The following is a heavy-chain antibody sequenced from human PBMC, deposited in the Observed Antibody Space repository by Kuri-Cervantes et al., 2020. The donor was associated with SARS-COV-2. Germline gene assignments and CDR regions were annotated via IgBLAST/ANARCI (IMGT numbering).Heavy chain of an antibody. Sequence: GSLRLSCGASGFSLANYAIHWVRQAPGKGLEWVSVIWYDGKNEYYAGSVKGRFNISRDTSKNTVSLHMNSLRAEDTAMYYCATGAANSYMDVWGRGTTVTVSS. J-gene: IGHJ6*03. CDR3: ATGAANSYMDV. CDR2: IWYDGKNE. CDR1: GFSLANYA. V-gene: IGHV3-33*08. D-gene: IGHD3-10*01.